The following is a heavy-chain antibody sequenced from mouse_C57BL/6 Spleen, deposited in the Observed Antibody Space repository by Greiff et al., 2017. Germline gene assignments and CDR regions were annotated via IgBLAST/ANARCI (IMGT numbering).Heavy chain of an antibody. CDR3: AMAEGNYGAGFAY. CDR1: GYTFTSYW. J-gene: IGHJ3*01. CDR2: IYPGSGST. Sequence: QVQLQQPGAELVKPGASVKMSCKASGYTFTSYWITWVKQRPGQGLEWIGDIYPGSGSTNYNEKFKSKATLTVDTSSSTAYMQRSSLTSEDSAVYYGAMAEGNYGAGFAYWGQGTLVTGSA. D-gene: IGHD2-1*01. V-gene: IGHV1-55*01.